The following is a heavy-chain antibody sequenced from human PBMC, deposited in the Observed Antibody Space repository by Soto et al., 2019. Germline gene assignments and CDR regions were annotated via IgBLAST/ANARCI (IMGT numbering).Heavy chain of an antibody. CDR2: ISRTGGST. J-gene: IGHJ4*02. Sequence: EVQLLESGGGLVQAGGSLRLSCATSGFASSTYAMSWVRQAPGKGLEWVSSISRTGGSTFYADSVRGRFTISRDNSKNTLYLQLNSLRAEDTAVYYCAKRPGSSNSWGQGTLVTVSS. CDR1: GFASSTYA. V-gene: IGHV3-23*01. CDR3: AKRPGSSNS.